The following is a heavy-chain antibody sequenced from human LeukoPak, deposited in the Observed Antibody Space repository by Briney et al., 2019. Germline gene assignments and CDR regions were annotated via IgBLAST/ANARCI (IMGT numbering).Heavy chain of an antibody. V-gene: IGHV3-7*03. Sequence: GGSLRLPCAASGFTFSSYWMSWGRQAPGKGREWVANIKQDGSEKYYVDSVKGGFTISRDNANNSLYLQMNSLRAEDTAVYYCARDLRLLWFGEPKSSFDYWGQGTLVTVSS. CDR1: GFTFSSYW. CDR2: IKQDGSEK. J-gene: IGHJ4*02. CDR3: ARDLRLLWFGEPKSSFDY. D-gene: IGHD3-10*01.